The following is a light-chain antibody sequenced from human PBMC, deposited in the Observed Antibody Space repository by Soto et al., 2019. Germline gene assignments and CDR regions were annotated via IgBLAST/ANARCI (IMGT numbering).Light chain of an antibody. Sequence: IVLTQSPATLSLSPGERATLSCRASHSIGNYLAWYQQKPGQTPRLLIYEASHRAPGIPARFSAGGSGTDFTLSISGLEPEDFAVYYCQQRSNWPPTWAFGQGTKVEIK. CDR1: HSIGNY. J-gene: IGKJ1*01. CDR2: EAS. CDR3: QQRSNWPPTWA. V-gene: IGKV3-11*01.